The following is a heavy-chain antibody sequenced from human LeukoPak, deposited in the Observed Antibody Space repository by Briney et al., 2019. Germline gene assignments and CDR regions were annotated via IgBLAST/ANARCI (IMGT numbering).Heavy chain of an antibody. Sequence: SETLSLTCAVYGGSFSGYYWSWIRQPPGKGLEWIGEINHSGSTSYNPSLKSRVTISVDTSKNQFSLKLSSVTAADTAVYYCARGLVVVVVAATLGDDAFDIWGQGTMVTVSS. CDR3: ARGLVVVVVAATLGDDAFDI. V-gene: IGHV4-34*01. CDR1: GGSFSGYY. CDR2: INHSGST. D-gene: IGHD2-15*01. J-gene: IGHJ3*02.